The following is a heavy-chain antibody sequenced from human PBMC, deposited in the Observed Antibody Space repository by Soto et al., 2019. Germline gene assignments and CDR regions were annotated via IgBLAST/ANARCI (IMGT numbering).Heavy chain of an antibody. CDR1: GGTFSSYA. Sequence: QVQLVQSGAEVKKPGSSVKVSCKASGGTFSSYAISWVRQAPGQGLEWMGGIIPISDTTNYAQKFQGRVTITADESTSTAYMELSSLRSEDTAVYYCARSXXXXXXXXXXYYYYYGXDVWGQGTTVTXSS. CDR2: IIPISDTT. J-gene: IGHJ6*02. CDR3: ARSXXXXXXXXXXYYYYYGXDV. V-gene: IGHV1-69*01.